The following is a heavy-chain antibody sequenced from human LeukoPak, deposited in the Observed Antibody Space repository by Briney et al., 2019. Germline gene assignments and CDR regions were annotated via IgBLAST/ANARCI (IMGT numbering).Heavy chain of an antibody. J-gene: IGHJ4*02. D-gene: IGHD6-13*01. CDR2: ISYDGSNK. CDR1: GFTFSSCG. CDR3: AKDLEQQLDGYYFDY. V-gene: IGHV3-30*18. Sequence: PGRSLRLSCAASGFTFSSCGMHWVRQAPGKGLEWVAVISYDGSNKYYADSVKGRFTISRDNSKNTLYLQMNSLRAEDTAVYYCAKDLEQQLDGYYFDYWGQGTLVTVSS.